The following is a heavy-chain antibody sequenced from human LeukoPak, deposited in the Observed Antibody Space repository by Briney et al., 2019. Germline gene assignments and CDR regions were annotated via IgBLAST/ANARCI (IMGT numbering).Heavy chain of an antibody. D-gene: IGHD3-10*01. CDR2: ITSAGAT. V-gene: IGHV3-66*01. CDR3: ASRESPGYYYGMDV. J-gene: IGHJ6*02. Sequence: PGGSLRLSCAASGFTFSSYWMTWVRQAPGKGLDCVSVITSAGATYYADSVKGRFIISRDNSQNTLYLQMNSLRAEDTAVYHCASRESPGYYYGMDVWGQGTTVTVSS. CDR1: GFTFSSYW.